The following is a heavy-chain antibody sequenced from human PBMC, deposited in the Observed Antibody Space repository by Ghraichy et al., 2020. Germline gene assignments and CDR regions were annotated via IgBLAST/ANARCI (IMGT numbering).Heavy chain of an antibody. V-gene: IGHV3-48*02. CDR3: ARASTVIRFYYYAAMDV. J-gene: IGHJ6*02. Sequence: GGSLRLSCAASGFTFSSYSMDWVRQAPGKGLEWVSHISSSSNKFYTDSVKGRFTISRDNAKNSLYLQMNSLRDEDTAVYYCARASTVIRFYYYAAMDVWGQGTTVTVS. CDR2: ISSSSNK. CDR1: GFTFSSYS. D-gene: IGHD4-23*01.